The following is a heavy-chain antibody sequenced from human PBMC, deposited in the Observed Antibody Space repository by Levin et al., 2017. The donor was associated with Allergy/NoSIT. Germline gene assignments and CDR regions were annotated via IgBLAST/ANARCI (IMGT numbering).Heavy chain of an antibody. CDR3: AKPLTTGNYSPYDY. V-gene: IGHV3-23*01. CDR2: ISGSGDYT. D-gene: IGHD1-7*01. CDR1: GFTFSNYA. Sequence: QAGGSLRLSCAASGFTFSNYAMSWVRQAPGKGLEWVSAISGSGDYTYYADSVKGRFTISRDNAKNTMYLQMSGLRAEDTAVFYCAKPLTTGNYSPYDYWGQGTLVTVSS. J-gene: IGHJ4*02.